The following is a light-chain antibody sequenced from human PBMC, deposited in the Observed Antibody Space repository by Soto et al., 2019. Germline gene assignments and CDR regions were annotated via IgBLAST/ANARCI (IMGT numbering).Light chain of an antibody. CDR1: SSDVGGYNY. J-gene: IGLJ2*01. Sequence: QSVLTQPASVSGSPGQSITISCTGTSSDVGGYNYVSWYQQHPGKAPKLMIYEVSNRPSGVSNRFSGSKSGNTASRTISGLQAEDEADYYCSSYTSSSTLYVVFGGGTQLTVL. CDR3: SSYTSSSTLYVV. V-gene: IGLV2-14*01. CDR2: EVS.